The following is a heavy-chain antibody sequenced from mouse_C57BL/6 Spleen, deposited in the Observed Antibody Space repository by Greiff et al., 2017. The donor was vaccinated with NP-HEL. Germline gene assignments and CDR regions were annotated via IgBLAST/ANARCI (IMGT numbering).Heavy chain of an antibody. CDR2: IDPETGGT. D-gene: IGHD2-2*01. CDR3: TRGNYGYDVMFAY. Sequence: VQLQQSGAELVRPGASVTLSCKASGYTFTDYEMHWVKQTPVHGLEWIGAIDPETGGTAYNQKFKGKAILTADKSSSTAYMELRSLTSEDSAVYYCTRGNYGYDVMFAYWGQGTLVTVSA. V-gene: IGHV1-15*01. J-gene: IGHJ3*01. CDR1: GYTFTDYE.